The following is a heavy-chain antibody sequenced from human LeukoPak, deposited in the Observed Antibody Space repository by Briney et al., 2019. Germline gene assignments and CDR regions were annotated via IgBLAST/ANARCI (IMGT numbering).Heavy chain of an antibody. Sequence: GASVKVSCKASGGTFSSYAISWVRQAPGQGLEWMGGIIPIFGTANYAQKLQGRVTITADESTSTAYMELSSLRSEDTAVYYCARAPFIVGATVFGDYYYYYGMDVWGQGTTVTVSS. V-gene: IGHV1-69*01. CDR3: ARAPFIVGATVFGDYYYYYGMDV. J-gene: IGHJ6*02. CDR2: IIPIFGTA. CDR1: GGTFSSYA. D-gene: IGHD1-26*01.